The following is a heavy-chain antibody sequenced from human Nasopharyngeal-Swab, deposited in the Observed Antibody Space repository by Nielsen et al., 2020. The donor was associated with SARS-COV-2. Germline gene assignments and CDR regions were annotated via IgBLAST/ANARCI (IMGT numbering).Heavy chain of an antibody. J-gene: IGHJ6*02. D-gene: IGHD4-11*01. V-gene: IGHV3-11*01. CDR1: GFTFSDYY. CDR2: ISSSGSTI. CDR3: ARDSTYSNYVSYYYGMDV. Sequence: GESLKISCAVSGFTFSDYYMSWIRQAPGKGLEWVSYISSSGSTIYYADSVKGRFTISRDNAKNSLYLQMNSLRAEDTAVYYCARDSTYSNYVSYYYGMDVWGQGTTVTVSS.